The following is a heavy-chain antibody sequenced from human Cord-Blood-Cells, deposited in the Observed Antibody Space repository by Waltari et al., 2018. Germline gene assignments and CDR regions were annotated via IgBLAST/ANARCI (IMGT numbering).Heavy chain of an antibody. D-gene: IGHD3-10*01. V-gene: IGHV4-61*01. J-gene: IGHJ5*02. CDR1: GGSVSSGSYY. CDR3: ARFGRWFDP. Sequence: QVQLQESGPGLVKPSETLSLTCNVSGGSVSSGSYYWSWIRQPPGKGLEWIGYIYYSGSTNYNPSLKSRVTISVDTSKNQFSLKLSSVTAADTAVYYCARFGRWFDPWGQGTLVTVSS. CDR2: IYYSGST.